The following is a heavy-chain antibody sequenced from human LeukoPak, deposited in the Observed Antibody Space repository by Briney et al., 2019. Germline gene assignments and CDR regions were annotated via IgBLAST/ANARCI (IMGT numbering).Heavy chain of an antibody. V-gene: IGHV3-30*18. CDR3: AKGSGYCSSTSCYAYAFDI. CDR2: ISYDGSNK. Sequence: GRSLRLSCAASGFTFSSYGMHWVRQAPGKGLEWVAVISYDGSNKYYADSVKGRFTISRDNSKNTLYLQMNSLRAEDTAVYYCAKGSGYCSSTSCYAYAFDIWGQGTMLTVSS. D-gene: IGHD2-2*03. CDR1: GFTFSSYG. J-gene: IGHJ3*02.